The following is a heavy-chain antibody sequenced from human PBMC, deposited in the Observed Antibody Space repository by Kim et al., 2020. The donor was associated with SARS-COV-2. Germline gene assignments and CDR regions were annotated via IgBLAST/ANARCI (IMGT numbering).Heavy chain of an antibody. V-gene: IGHV3-53*04. J-gene: IGHJ3*02. CDR3: ARAAYGDYPDAFDI. CDR1: GFTVSSNY. CDR2: IYSGGST. Sequence: GGSLRLSCAASGFTVSSNYMSWVRQAPGKGLEWVSVIYSGGSTYYADSVKGRVTISRHNSKNTLYLQMNSLRAEDTAVYYCARAAYGDYPDAFDIWGEGTVVTVSS. D-gene: IGHD4-17*01.